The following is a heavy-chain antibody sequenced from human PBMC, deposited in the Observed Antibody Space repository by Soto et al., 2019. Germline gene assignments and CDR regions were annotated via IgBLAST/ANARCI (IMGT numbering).Heavy chain of an antibody. V-gene: IGHV3-23*01. CDR2: ITSSGSST. D-gene: IGHD5-12*01. CDR1: GFIFSDYA. CDR3: AKGVEGYVVSSFDS. J-gene: IGHJ4*02. Sequence: EVQLLESGGGGVQPGGSLRLSCAASGFIFSDYAMTWVRQTPGKGLEWVSAITSSGSSTYFADSLKGRITISRDNSKNKLSLQVDSLRVEDTARYYCAKGVEGYVVSSFDSWGQGALVTVSS.